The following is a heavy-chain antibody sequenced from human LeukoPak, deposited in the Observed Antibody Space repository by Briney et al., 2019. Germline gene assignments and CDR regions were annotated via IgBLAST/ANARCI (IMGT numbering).Heavy chain of an antibody. Sequence: PGGSLRLSCAVSGFTFSSYAMSWVRQAPGKGLEWVASIKRDGSEKYYVDSVKGRFTISRDNAKNSLYLQMNSLRAEDTAVYYCAREGWEWELLRTFDYWGQGTLVTVSS. CDR3: AREGWEWELLRTFDY. V-gene: IGHV3-7*01. D-gene: IGHD1-26*01. J-gene: IGHJ4*02. CDR1: GFTFSSYA. CDR2: IKRDGSEK.